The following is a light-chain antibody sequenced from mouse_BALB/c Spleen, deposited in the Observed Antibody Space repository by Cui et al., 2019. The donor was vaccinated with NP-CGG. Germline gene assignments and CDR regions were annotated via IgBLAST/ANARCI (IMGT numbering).Light chain of an antibody. V-gene: IGLV1*01. J-gene: IGLJ1*01. CDR1: TGAVTTSNY. Sequence: QPVVTQESALTTSPGETVTLTFRSSTGAVTTSNYANWVQEKPDHLFTGLIGGTNNRAPGVPARFSGSLIGDKAALTITGTQTEDEAIYFCALWYSNHWVFGGGTKLTVL. CDR3: ALWYSNHWV. CDR2: GTN.